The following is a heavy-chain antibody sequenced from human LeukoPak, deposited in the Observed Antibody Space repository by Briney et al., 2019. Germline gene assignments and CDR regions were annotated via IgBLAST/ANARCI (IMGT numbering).Heavy chain of an antibody. D-gene: IGHD6-6*01. CDR3: ATGGMQLVPFWYMDV. V-gene: IGHV1-24*01. CDR2: FDPEDGET. Sequence: ASVKVSCKVSGYTLTELSMHWVRQAPGKGLEWMGGFDPEDGETIYAQKFQGRVTMTEDTSTDTAYMELSSLRSEDTAVYYCATGGMQLVPFWYMDVWGKGTTVTVSS. J-gene: IGHJ6*03. CDR1: GYTLTELS.